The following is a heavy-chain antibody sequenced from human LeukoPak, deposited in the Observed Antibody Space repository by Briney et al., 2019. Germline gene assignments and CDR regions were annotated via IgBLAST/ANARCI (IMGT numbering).Heavy chain of an antibody. V-gene: IGHV3-21*06. CDR2: LSGSGRLV. J-gene: IGHJ3*01. CDR3: ARDLQTGLAFDA. Sequence: KPGGSLRLSCAASGFAFSSGTMNWVRQAPGKALEWVSSLSGSGRLVWYAASVKGRFTISRDNAANSLFLQMNSLRVEDTAVYYCARDLQTGLAFDAWGQGTVVAVSS. D-gene: IGHD7-27*01. CDR1: GFAFSSGT.